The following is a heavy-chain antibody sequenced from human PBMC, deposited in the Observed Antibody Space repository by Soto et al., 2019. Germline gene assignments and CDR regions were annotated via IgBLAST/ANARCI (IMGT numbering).Heavy chain of an antibody. Sequence: EVQLLESGGGLVQPGGSLRLSCAASGFTFSSYAMSWVRQAPGKGLEWVSAISGSGDSTYYVDSVKGRFTVSRDNAKNTMYLQMTSLRAEDTALYFCARDPSTGNADYWGQGTLVTVSS. CDR2: ISGSGDST. CDR1: GFTFSSYA. CDR3: ARDPSTGNADY. J-gene: IGHJ4*02. D-gene: IGHD3-9*01. V-gene: IGHV3-23*01.